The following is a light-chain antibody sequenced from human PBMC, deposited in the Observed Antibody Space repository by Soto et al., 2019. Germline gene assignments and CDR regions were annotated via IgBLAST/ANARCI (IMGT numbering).Light chain of an antibody. CDR1: TGAVTSGHY. J-gene: IGLJ1*01. V-gene: IGLV7-46*01. CDR2: DTS. CDR3: VLSYSGAYV. Sequence: QTVVTQEPSLTVSPGGTVTLTCGSSTGAVTSGHYPYWFQQKPGQAPRTLISDTSNKHSWTPARFSGSLLGGKAALTLSGAQPEDEAEYYCVLSYSGAYVFGTGTKLTVL.